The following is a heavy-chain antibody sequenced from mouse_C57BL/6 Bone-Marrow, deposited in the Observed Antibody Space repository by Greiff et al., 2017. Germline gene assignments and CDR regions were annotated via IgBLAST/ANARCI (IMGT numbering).Heavy chain of an antibody. J-gene: IGHJ2*01. D-gene: IGHD1-2*01. V-gene: IGHV14-3*01. CDR1: GFNIKNTY. CDR3: ASFEYGAYFAY. Sequence: VQLQQSVAELVRPGASVKLSCTASGFNIKNTYMHWVKQRPEQGLEWIGRIDPANGNTKYAPKVQGKATITADTSSNTAYLQLSSLTSADTAVYCCASFEYGAYFAYWGQGTTLTVSS. CDR2: IDPANGNT.